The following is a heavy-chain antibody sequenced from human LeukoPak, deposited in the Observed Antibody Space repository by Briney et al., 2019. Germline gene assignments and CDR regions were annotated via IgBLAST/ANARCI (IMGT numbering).Heavy chain of an antibody. CDR3: ARQINSGSCFDP. CDR1: GYTFTSYG. Sequence: ASVKVSCKASGYTFTSYGISWVRQAPGQGLEWMGWISAYNGNTNYAQKFQGRVTITADESTSTAYMELSSLRSEGTAVYYCARQINSGSCFDPWGQGTLVTVSS. J-gene: IGHJ5*02. D-gene: IGHD1-26*01. CDR2: ISAYNGNT. V-gene: IGHV1-18*01.